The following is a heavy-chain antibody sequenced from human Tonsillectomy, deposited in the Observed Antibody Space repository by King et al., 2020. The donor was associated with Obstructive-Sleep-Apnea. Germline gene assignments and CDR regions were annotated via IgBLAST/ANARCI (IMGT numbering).Heavy chain of an antibody. J-gene: IGHJ4*02. Sequence: VQLVESGGGLVQPGRSLRLSCAASGFSFGDYAIDWVRQAPGRGLEGVAGISWNSNSIDYADSVRGRFTISRDNARNSLYLQMNSLRADDTAIYFCTKHLRGGAATRGEFDHWGQGTLVTVPS. CDR3: TKHLRGGAATRGEFDH. CDR2: ISWNSNSI. CDR1: GFSFGDYA. D-gene: IGHD5-12*01. V-gene: IGHV3-9*01.